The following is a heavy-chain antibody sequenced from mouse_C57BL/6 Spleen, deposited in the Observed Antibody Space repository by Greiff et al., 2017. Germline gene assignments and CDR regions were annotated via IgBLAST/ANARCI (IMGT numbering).Heavy chain of an antibody. CDR2: ILPGSGST. Sequence: VQLQQSGAELMKPGASVKLSCKATGYTFTGYWIEWVKQRPGHGLEWIGEILPGSGSTNSNEKFKGKATFTADTSSNTAYMQLSSLTTEDSAIYYCARRFDVWGTGTTVTVSS. CDR3: ARRFDV. V-gene: IGHV1-9*01. CDR1: GYTFTGYW. J-gene: IGHJ1*03.